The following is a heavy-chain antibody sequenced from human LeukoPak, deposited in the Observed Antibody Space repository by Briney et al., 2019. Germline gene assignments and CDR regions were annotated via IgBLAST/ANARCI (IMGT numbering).Heavy chain of an antibody. V-gene: IGHV3-30*02. CDR3: AKKWLAIGLLDY. CDR2: IRYDGSNK. Sequence: GGSLRLSCAASGFTFSSYGMHWVRQTPGKGLEWVAFIRYDGSNKYYADSVKGRFTISRGNSKNTLYLQMNSLRAEDTAVYYCAKKWLAIGLLDYWGQGTLVTVSS. D-gene: IGHD2-2*02. CDR1: GFTFSSYG. J-gene: IGHJ4*02.